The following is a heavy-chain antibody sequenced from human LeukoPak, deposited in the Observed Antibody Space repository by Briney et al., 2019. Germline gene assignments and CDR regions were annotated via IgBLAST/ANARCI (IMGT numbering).Heavy chain of an antibody. CDR2: IWYDGSNK. Sequence: GGSLSLSCAASGFTFSSYSMNWVRQAPGKGLEWVAVIWYDGSNKYYADSVKGRFTISRDNSKNTLYLQMNSLRAEDTAVYYCARDNQWLVPHDAFDIWGXGTMVTVSS. J-gene: IGHJ3*02. CDR1: GFTFSSYS. V-gene: IGHV3-33*08. D-gene: IGHD6-19*01. CDR3: ARDNQWLVPHDAFDI.